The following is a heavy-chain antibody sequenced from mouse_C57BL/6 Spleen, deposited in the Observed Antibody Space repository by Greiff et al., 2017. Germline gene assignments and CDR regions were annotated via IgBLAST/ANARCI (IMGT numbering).Heavy chain of an antibody. CDR2: IYPGSGNT. CDR1: GYTFTDYY. J-gene: IGHJ2*01. Sequence: QVQLQQSGAELVRPGASVKLSCKASGYTFTDYYIHWVKPRPGQGLEWIARIYPGSGNTYYNEKFKGKATLTAEKSSSTAYMQLSSLTSEDSAVYFCARETGTGYFDYWGQGTTLTVSS. D-gene: IGHD4-1*01. V-gene: IGHV1-76*01. CDR3: ARETGTGYFDY.